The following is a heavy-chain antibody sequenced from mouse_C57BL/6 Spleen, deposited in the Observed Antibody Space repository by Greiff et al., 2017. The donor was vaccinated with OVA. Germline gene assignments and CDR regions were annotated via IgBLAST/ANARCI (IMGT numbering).Heavy chain of an antibody. CDR3: ARSDYRGLRRGMDY. CDR2: IDPSDSYT. CDR1: GYTFTSYW. V-gene: IGHV1-50*01. Sequence: QVQLQQPGAELVKPGASVKLSCKASGYTFTSYWMQWVKQRPGQGLEWIGEIDPSDSYTNYNQKFKGKATLTVDTSSSTAYMQLSSLTSEDSAVYYCARSDYRGLRRGMDYWGQGTSVTVSS. D-gene: IGHD2-4*01. J-gene: IGHJ4*01.